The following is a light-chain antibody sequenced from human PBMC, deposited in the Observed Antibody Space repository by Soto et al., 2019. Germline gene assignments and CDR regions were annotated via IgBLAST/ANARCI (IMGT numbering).Light chain of an antibody. J-gene: IGKJ2*03. V-gene: IGKV3-20*01. CDR3: HQYGSSRYS. CDR2: GAS. CDR1: QSVYRNF. Sequence: EIVLTQSPGTVSLSPGDRATLSCRASQSVYRNFLAWYQQKPGQAPRLLISGASSRATGIPDGFSGSGSGTDFTLTISRLEPEDFAVYFCHQYGSSRYSFGQGTKLEIK.